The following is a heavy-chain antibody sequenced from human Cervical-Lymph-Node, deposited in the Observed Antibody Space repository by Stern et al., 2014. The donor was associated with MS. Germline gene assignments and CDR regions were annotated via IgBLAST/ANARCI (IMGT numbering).Heavy chain of an antibody. J-gene: IGHJ4*02. Sequence: MQLVESGAEVKKPGSSVKVSCKASGGTFSSYAISWVRQAPGQGLEWMVGIIPIFGTANYAQKFQGRVTITADESTSTAYMELSSLRSEDTAVYYCARGAIPIVATIRYFDYWGQGTLVTVSS. CDR3: ARGAIPIVATIRYFDY. D-gene: IGHD5-12*01. V-gene: IGHV1-69*01. CDR2: IIPIFGTA. CDR1: GGTFSSYA.